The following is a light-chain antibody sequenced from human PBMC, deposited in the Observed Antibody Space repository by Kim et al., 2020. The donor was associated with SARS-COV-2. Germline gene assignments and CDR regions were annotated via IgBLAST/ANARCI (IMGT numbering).Light chain of an antibody. CDR3: QHAES. CDR1: QSLDTH. CDR2: GAS. Sequence: PATLSVSPGESATLSCRASQSLDTHLAWYQQKPGQAPRLLIFGASIRATGIPDRFSGTGSGTEFSLTISSLQSEDFAVYYCQHAESFGGGTKVDIK. V-gene: IGKV3-15*01. J-gene: IGKJ4*01.